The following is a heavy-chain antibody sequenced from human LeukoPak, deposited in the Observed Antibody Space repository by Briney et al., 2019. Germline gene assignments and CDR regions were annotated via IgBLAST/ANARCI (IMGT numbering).Heavy chain of an antibody. V-gene: IGHV3-21*04. D-gene: IGHD7-27*01. J-gene: IGHJ2*01. CDR1: GFSLSSYS. CDR2: ISTDNSYR. Sequence: GGSLRLSCAASGFSLSSYSMNWIRQAPGKGLEWVSSISTDNSYRHYADSVKGRFATSRDNSKNTLFLQMNSLRAEDTAVYYCARGGGQQGNDWYFDLWGRGTLVTVSS. CDR3: ARGGGQQGNDWYFDL.